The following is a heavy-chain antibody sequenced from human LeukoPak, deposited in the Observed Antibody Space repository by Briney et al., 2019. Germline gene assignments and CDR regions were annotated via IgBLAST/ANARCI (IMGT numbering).Heavy chain of an antibody. CDR2: IYYSGST. V-gene: IGHV4-59*01. CDR3: ARTTTLYGDYYFDY. J-gene: IGHJ4*02. D-gene: IGHD4-17*01. CDR1: GGSINSYY. Sequence: PSETLSLTCTVSGGSINSYYWSWIRQPPGKGLEWIGYIYYSGSTNYNPSLKSRVTISVDTSKNQFSLKLSSVTAADTAVYYCARTTTLYGDYYFDYWGQGTLVTVSS.